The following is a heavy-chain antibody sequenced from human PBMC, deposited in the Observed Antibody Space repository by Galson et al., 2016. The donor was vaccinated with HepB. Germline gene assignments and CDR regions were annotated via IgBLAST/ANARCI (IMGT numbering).Heavy chain of an antibody. CDR3: ARDLWRGGRIDY. J-gene: IGHJ4*02. V-gene: IGHV3-74*01. CDR2: ITIDGSTT. D-gene: IGHD4-23*01. Sequence: SLRLSCAASGFTFDNHWMHWVRQAPGKGLVWVSHITIDGSTTTYADSVKGRFTISRGNAKNTLYLQMNSLRAEDTAVYYCARDLWRGGRIDYWGQGTLVTVSS. CDR1: GFTFDNHW.